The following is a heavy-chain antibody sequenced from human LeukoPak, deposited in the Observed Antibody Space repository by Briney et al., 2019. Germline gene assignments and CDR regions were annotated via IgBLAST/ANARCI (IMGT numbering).Heavy chain of an antibody. V-gene: IGHV3-53*01. CDR3: ARAPPYNWFDP. Sequence: GGSLRLSCAASGFTVSSNYMSWVRQAPGKGLEWVSVIYSGGSTYYADSVKGRFTISGDNSKNTLYLQMNSLRAEDTAVYYCARAPPYNWFDPWGQGTLVTVSS. J-gene: IGHJ5*02. CDR1: GFTVSSNY. CDR2: IYSGGST.